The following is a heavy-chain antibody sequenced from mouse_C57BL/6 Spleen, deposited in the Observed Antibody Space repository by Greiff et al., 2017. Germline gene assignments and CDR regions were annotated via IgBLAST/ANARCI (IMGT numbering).Heavy chain of an antibody. J-gene: IGHJ1*03. Sequence: QVQLQQPGAELVMPGASVKLSCKASGYTFTRYWMHWVKQRPGQGLEWIGEIDPSDSYTNYNQKFKGKSTLTVDKSSSTAYMQLSSLTSEDSSVDYCARATTVVDRYFDVGGTGTTVTVSS. V-gene: IGHV1-69*01. CDR2: IDPSDSYT. D-gene: IGHD1-1*01. CDR1: GYTFTRYW. CDR3: ARATTVVDRYFDV.